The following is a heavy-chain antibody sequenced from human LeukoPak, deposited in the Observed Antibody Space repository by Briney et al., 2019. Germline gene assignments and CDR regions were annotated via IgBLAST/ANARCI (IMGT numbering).Heavy chain of an antibody. CDR1: GFTLSSYS. Sequence: GGSLRLSCAASGFTLSSYSMNWVRQPPGQGLEWLSYISSSSSTIYYADSVKGRFTISRDNAKNSLYLQMNSLRAEDTAVYYCARDLSGYEPTDYWGQGTLVTVSS. CDR3: ARDLSGYEPTDY. D-gene: IGHD5-12*01. V-gene: IGHV3-48*01. CDR2: ISSSSSTI. J-gene: IGHJ4*02.